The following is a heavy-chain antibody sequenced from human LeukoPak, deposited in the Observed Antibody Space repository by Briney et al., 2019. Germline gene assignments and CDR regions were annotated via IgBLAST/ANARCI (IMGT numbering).Heavy chain of an antibody. Sequence: SETLSLTCTVSGGSISSYYWSWIRQPPGKGLEWIGYIYYSGSTNYNPSLKSRVTISVDTSKNQFSLKLSSVTAADTAVYYCVRDRRDWNYVGDAFDIWGQGTMVTVSS. CDR2: IYYSGST. J-gene: IGHJ3*02. CDR1: GGSISSYY. CDR3: VRDRRDWNYVGDAFDI. V-gene: IGHV4-59*01. D-gene: IGHD1-7*01.